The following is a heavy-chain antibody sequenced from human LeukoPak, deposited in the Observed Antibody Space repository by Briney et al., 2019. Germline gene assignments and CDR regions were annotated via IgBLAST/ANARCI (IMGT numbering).Heavy chain of an antibody. CDR1: GSSFTSYW. Sequence: GESLKISCKGSGSSFTSYWIGWVRQMPGKGLEWMGIIYPGDSDTRYSPSFQGQVTISADKSISTAYLQWSSLKASDTAMYYCARITMVRGVIRKPFDYWGQGTLVTVSS. D-gene: IGHD3-10*01. CDR3: ARITMVRGVIRKPFDY. J-gene: IGHJ4*02. CDR2: IYPGDSDT. V-gene: IGHV5-51*01.